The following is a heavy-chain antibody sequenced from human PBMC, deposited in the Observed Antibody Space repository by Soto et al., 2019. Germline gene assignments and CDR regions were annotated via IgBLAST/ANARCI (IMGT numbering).Heavy chain of an antibody. D-gene: IGHD3-10*01. V-gene: IGHV4-4*07. CDR2: IYPSGNT. CDR3: ARGSLTMDV. Sequence: TVSGGSINNYYWSWIRQPAGKGLEWIGRIYPSGNTNYNPSLKSRVIMSVDTSKDQFSLKLNSVTAADTAVYYCARGSLTMDVWGQGTTVTVSS. J-gene: IGHJ6*02. CDR1: GGSINNYY.